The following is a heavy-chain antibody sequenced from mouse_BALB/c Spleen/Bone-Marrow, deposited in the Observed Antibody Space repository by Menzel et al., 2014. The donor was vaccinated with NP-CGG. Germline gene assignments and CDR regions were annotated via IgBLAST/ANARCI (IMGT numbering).Heavy chain of an antibody. V-gene: IGHV5-12*02. CDR1: GFTFSDYY. J-gene: IGHJ4*01. CDR3: ARNAFYRGYAMDY. Sequence: EVKVVESGGGLVQPGGSLKLSCATSGFTFSDYYMYWVRQTPEKRLEWVAYISNGGGSTYYPDTVKGRFTISRDNAKSTLYLQMSRLKSEDTTMYYCARNAFYRGYAMDYWGQGTSVTVSS. CDR2: ISNGGGST. D-gene: IGHD2-12*01.